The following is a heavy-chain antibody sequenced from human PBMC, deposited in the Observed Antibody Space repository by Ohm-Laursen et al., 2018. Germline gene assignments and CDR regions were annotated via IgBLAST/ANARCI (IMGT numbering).Heavy chain of an antibody. CDR2: IYSGGST. V-gene: IGHV3-66*01. CDR3: ARDRILAAAYNGMDV. D-gene: IGHD6-13*01. J-gene: IGHJ6*02. Sequence: SLRLSCTASGFTVSSNYMSWVRQAPGKGLEWVSVIYSGGSTYYAGSVRGRFTISRDISKNTVYLQMNSLRAEDTAVYYCARDRILAAAYNGMDVWGQGTTVTVSS. CDR1: GFTVSSNY.